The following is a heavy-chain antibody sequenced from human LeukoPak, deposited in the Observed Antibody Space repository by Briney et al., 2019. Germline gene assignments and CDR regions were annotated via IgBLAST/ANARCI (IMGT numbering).Heavy chain of an antibody. CDR2: ISYDGSNK. D-gene: IGHD6-13*01. V-gene: IGHV3-30*18. Sequence: GGSLRLSCAASGFSFSYYGTHWVRQAPGKGLEWVAVISYDGSNKYYADSVKGRFTISRDNSKNTLYLQMNSLRAEDTAVYYCAKERGSSSWSDAFDIWGQGTMVTVSS. CDR3: AKERGSSSWSDAFDI. CDR1: GFSFSYYG. J-gene: IGHJ3*02.